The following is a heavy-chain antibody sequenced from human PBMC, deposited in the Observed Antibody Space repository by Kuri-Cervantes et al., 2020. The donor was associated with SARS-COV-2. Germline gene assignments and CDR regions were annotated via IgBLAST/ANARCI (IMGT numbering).Heavy chain of an antibody. D-gene: IGHD1-14*01. CDR1: GGSFSGYY. CDR3: ARHRWFDP. V-gene: IGHV4-34*01. J-gene: IGHJ5*02. CDR2: INHSGST. Sequence: GSLRLSCAVYGGSFSGYYWSWIRQPPGKGLEWIGEINHSGSTNYNPSLKSRVTISVDTSKNQFSLKLSSVTAADTAVYYCARHRWFDPGAREPWSPSPQ.